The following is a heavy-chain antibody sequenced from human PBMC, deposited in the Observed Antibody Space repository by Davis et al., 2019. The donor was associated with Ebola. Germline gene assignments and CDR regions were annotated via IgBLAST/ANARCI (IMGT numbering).Heavy chain of an antibody. CDR1: GFTFSGSA. CDR2: IRITANSYAT. CDR3: TRHPDGVIGWPFSLDP. Sequence: GGSLRLSCAASGFTFSGSAMHWVRKASGKGLEWVGRIRITANSYATAYAASVKGRFTISRDDSKNTAYLQMNSLKTEDTAVYYCTRHPDGVIGWPFSLDPWGQGTLVTVSS. D-gene: IGHD3-16*02. V-gene: IGHV3-73*01. J-gene: IGHJ5*02.